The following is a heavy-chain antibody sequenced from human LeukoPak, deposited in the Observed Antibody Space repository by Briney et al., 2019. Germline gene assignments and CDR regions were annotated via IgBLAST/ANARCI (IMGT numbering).Heavy chain of an antibody. Sequence: ASVKVSCKASGYTFTSYGISWVRQAPGQGLEWMGWISAYNGNTNYAQMLQGRVTMTTDTSTSTAYMELRSLRSDDTAVYYCARGGFGELLPYYLDYWGQGTLVTVSS. CDR2: ISAYNGNT. CDR3: ARGGFGELLPYYLDY. J-gene: IGHJ4*02. V-gene: IGHV1-18*01. CDR1: GYTFTSYG. D-gene: IGHD3-10*01.